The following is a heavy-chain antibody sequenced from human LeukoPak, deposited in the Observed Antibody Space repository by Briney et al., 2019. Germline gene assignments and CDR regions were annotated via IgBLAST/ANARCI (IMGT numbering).Heavy chain of an antibody. V-gene: IGHV4-31*03. D-gene: IGHD1-26*01. CDR2: IYYSGST. CDR1: GGSISNGGYY. J-gene: IGHJ3*02. Sequence: PSQTLSLTCTVSGGSISNGGYYWSWLRQHPGKGLEWVGYIYYSGSTYYNPSLKSRVTISVDTSKNQFSLKLSSVTAADTAVYYCAREIIVGARTFDIWGQGTMVTVSS. CDR3: AREIIVGARTFDI.